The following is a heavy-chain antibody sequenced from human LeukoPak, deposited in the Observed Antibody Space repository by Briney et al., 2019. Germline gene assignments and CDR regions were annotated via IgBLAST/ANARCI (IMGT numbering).Heavy chain of an antibody. CDR3: VRDPTRAECSDGSCYLDY. Sequence: PGGSLRLSCGASGFTFSRFWMSWVRQAPGEGLEWVANIDEGGSEKYHVGSVRGRFTISRDNAKNSLYLQMNSLRAEDTAVYYCVRDPTRAECSDGSCYLDYWGQGTLVSVSS. CDR2: IDEGGSEK. J-gene: IGHJ4*02. V-gene: IGHV3-7*03. D-gene: IGHD2-15*01. CDR1: GFTFSRFW.